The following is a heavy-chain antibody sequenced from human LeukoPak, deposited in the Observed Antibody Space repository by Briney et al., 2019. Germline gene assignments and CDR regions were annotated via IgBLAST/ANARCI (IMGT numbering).Heavy chain of an antibody. CDR1: GFTVSSNY. CDR2: IYSGGST. D-gene: IGHD1-26*01. V-gene: IGHV3-66*01. Sequence: GGSLRLSCAASGFTVSSNYMSWVRQAPGKGLEWVSVIYSGGSTYYADSVKGRFTISRDNSKNTLYLQMNSLRAEDTAVYYCAKGPYSGSYYGYYWGQGTLVAVSS. CDR3: AKGPYSGSYYGYY. J-gene: IGHJ4*02.